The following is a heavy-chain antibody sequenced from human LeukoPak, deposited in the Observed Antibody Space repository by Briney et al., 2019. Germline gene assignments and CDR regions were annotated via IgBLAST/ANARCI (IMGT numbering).Heavy chain of an antibody. CDR2: IIPIFGTA. J-gene: IGHJ5*02. V-gene: IGHV1-69*13. Sequence: ASVKVSCKASGGTFSSYAISWVRQAPGQGLEWMGGIIPIFGTANYAQKFQGRVTITADESTSTAYMELSSLRSEDTAVYYCARDFYEWGYYGSGSYYMRFDPWGQGTLVTVSS. CDR1: GGTFSSYA. CDR3: ARDFYEWGYYGSGSYYMRFDP. D-gene: IGHD3-10*01.